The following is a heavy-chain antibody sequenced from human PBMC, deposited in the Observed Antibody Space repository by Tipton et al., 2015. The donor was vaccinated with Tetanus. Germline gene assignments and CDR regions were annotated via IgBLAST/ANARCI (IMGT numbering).Heavy chain of an antibody. D-gene: IGHD5-12*01. V-gene: IGHV4-59*12. Sequence: TLSLTCTVSGGPLRSYYWSWIRQSPGKGLEWLGYIYFSGHTKYNPSLKSRVTISVDTSKNQFSLKLSSVTAADTAVYYCASVYYRGRDRAFDIWGQGTMVSVSS. J-gene: IGHJ3*02. CDR1: GGPLRSYY. CDR3: ASVYYRGRDRAFDI. CDR2: IYFSGHT.